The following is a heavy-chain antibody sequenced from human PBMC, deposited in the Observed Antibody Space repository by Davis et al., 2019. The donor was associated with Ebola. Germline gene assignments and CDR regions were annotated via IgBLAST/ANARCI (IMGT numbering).Heavy chain of an antibody. V-gene: IGHV4-59*01. CDR1: GAPISSYY. J-gene: IGHJ4*02. D-gene: IGHD3-9*01. Sequence: SETLSLTCTVSGAPISSYYWSWIWQPPGAGLEWIGYIYYTGGTYFSPSPKSRVTISVDRSKNQFSLRLTAVTAADTAVYYCARARETYDVLTGYYGATIDSWGQGTLVTVSS. CDR3: ARARETYDVLTGYYGATIDS. CDR2: IYYTGGT.